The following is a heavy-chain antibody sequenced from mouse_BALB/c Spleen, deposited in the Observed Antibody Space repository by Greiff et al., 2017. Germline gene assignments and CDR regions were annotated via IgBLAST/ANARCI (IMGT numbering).Heavy chain of an antibody. V-gene: IGHV5-6-5*01. D-gene: IGHD3-2*01. Sequence: EVKLQESGGGLVKPGGSLKLSCAASGFTFSSYAMSWVRQTPEKRLEWVASISSGGSTYYPDSVKGRFTISRDNARNILYLQMSSLRSEDTAMYYCARGRGTDSSGSYYFDYWGQGTTLTVSS. CDR3: ARGRGTDSSGSYYFDY. CDR2: ISSGGST. J-gene: IGHJ2*01. CDR1: GFTFSSYA.